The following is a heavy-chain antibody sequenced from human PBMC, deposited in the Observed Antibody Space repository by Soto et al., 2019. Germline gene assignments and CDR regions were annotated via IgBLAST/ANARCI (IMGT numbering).Heavy chain of an antibody. CDR3: TIGSWSGEVFDI. CDR2: IIPMLGIR. Sequence: QVQLVQSGAEVKKPGSSVKVSCKDSGGTFSTYSMFWVRQAPGQGLEWMGRIIPMLGIRNYAQRFQDRVTITADKATATAHMELSSLRSEDTALYYCTIGSWSGEVFDIWGQGTMVTVS. V-gene: IGHV1-69*02. J-gene: IGHJ3*02. D-gene: IGHD2-21*01. CDR1: GGTFSTYS.